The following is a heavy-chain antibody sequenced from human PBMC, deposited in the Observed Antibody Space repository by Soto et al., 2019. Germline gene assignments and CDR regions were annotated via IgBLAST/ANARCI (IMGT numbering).Heavy chain of an antibody. CDR2: IKSKTDGGTT. CDR3: TILIAAAGYYYYMDV. CDR1: GFTFSNAW. J-gene: IGHJ6*03. V-gene: IGHV3-15*01. D-gene: IGHD6-13*01. Sequence: EVQLVESGGGLVKPGGSLRLSCAASGFTFSNAWMSWVRQAPGKGLEWVGRIKSKTDGGTTDYAAPVKGRFTISRDDSKNTLYLQMNSLKTEYTAVYYCTILIAAAGYYYYMDVWGKGTTVTVSS.